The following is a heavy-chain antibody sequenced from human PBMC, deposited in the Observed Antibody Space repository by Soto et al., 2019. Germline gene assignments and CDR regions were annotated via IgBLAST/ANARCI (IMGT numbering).Heavy chain of an antibody. D-gene: IGHD6-19*01. J-gene: IGHJ5*02. Sequence: EVQLVESGGGLVQPGGSLRLSCAASGFTFSSYSMNWVRQAPGKGLEWVSYISSSSSTIYYANSVKGRFTISRDNAKNSLYQQMNSLRDEHTAVYYCASGTPTNDWLVFPWFDPWGKGTLVTVSS. CDR2: ISSSSSTI. V-gene: IGHV3-48*02. CDR1: GFTFSSYS. CDR3: ASGTPTNDWLVFPWFDP.